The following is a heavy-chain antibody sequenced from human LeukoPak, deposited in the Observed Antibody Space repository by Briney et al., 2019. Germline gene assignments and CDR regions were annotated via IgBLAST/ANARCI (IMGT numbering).Heavy chain of an antibody. CDR1: GFTFSSYD. J-gene: IGHJ4*02. Sequence: GGSLRLSCAASGFTFSSYDMHWVRQATGKGLEWVSAIGTAGDTYYPGSVKGRFTISRENAKNSLCLQMSSLRAGDTAVYYCARYSSSSSFDYWGQGTLVTVSS. D-gene: IGHD6-13*01. CDR2: IGTAGDT. CDR3: ARYSSSSSFDY. V-gene: IGHV3-13*01.